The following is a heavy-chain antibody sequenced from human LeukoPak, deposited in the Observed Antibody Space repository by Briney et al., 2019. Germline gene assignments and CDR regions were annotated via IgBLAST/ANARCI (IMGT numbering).Heavy chain of an antibody. CDR1: GFIFSTYD. D-gene: IGHD3-3*01. CDR3: AKSYYDFWSGYYQTFDY. J-gene: IGHJ4*02. CDR2: ISYDRSNK. Sequence: GGSPRLSCAASGFIFSTYDMHWVRQAPGKGLEWVAVISYDRSNKYYADSVKGRFTISRDNSKNTLYLQMNSLRAEDTAVYYCAKSYYDFWSGYYQTFDYWGQGTLVTVSS. V-gene: IGHV3-30*18.